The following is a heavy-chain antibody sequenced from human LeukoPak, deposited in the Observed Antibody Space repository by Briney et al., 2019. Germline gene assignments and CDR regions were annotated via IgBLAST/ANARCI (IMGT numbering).Heavy chain of an antibody. CDR2: ISGSGGTT. Sequence: GGSLRLSCAASGFTFSRYWLTWVRQAPGKGLEWVSTISGSGGTTYYADSVKGRFTISRDNSKNTLYLQMNTLRAEDTAVYYCAKPARTDAFDIWGQGTMVTVSS. D-gene: IGHD1-14*01. CDR3: AKPARTDAFDI. V-gene: IGHV3-23*01. J-gene: IGHJ3*02. CDR1: GFTFSRYW.